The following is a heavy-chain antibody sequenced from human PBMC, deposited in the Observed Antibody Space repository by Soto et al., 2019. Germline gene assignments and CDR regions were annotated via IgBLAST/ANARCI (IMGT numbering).Heavy chain of an antibody. J-gene: IGHJ6*02. D-gene: IGHD6-13*01. Sequence: GGSLRLSCAASGFTFSSSGMHWVRQAPGKGLEWVADIKQDGSEKYYADSVKGRVTISRDNAQNSLYLQMNSLRAEDTAVYYCAKDLESSSISAYYYYYYGMDVWGQGTTVTVSS. V-gene: IGHV3-7*01. CDR2: IKQDGSEK. CDR3: AKDLESSSISAYYYYYYGMDV. CDR1: GFTFSSSG.